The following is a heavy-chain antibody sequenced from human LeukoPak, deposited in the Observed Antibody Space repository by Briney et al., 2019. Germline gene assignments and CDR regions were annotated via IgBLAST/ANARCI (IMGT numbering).Heavy chain of an antibody. Sequence: GGSLILSCDLTFSGHGMHWVRQAPGKGLEWLAVVADDGGAKFYADYVRGRFTVFRDTSRNTVFLQLGGLKTDDTAVYYCAKEGRWGSWYFDYWGQGALVTVSS. D-gene: IGHD3-16*01. V-gene: IGHV3-30*18. J-gene: IGHJ4*02. CDR3: AKEGRWGSWYFDY. CDR1: LTFSGHG. CDR2: VADDGGAK.